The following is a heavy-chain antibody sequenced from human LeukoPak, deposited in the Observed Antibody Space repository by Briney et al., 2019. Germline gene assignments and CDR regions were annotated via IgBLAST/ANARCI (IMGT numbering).Heavy chain of an antibody. J-gene: IGHJ4*02. D-gene: IGHD5-12*01. CDR1: GGSFSGYY. CDR2: INHSGST. CDR3: ASRGIVATDVRY. V-gene: IGHV4-34*01. Sequence: SETLSLTCAVYGGSFSGYYWSWIRQPPGKGLEWIGEINHSGSTNYNPSLKSRVTISVDTSKNQFSLKLSSVTAADTAVCYCASRGIVATDVRYWGQGTLVTVSS.